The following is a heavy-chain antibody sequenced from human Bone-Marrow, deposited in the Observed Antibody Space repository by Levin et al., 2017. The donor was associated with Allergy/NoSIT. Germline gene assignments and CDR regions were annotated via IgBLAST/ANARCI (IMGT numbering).Heavy chain of an antibody. CDR1: GDSTSIGDYS. V-gene: IGHV4-30-4*01. J-gene: IGHJ6*02. Sequence: PSETLSLTCTVSGDSTSIGDYSWSWIRQPPGKGLEWIAFVYPSGSTHYNPSLKSRLTTSVDTSRKEFSLRLTSVTAADTAVYFCAGTSPDHRVAAGVYFYGLDVWGQGTTVTVSS. D-gene: IGHD6-13*01. CDR2: VYPSGST. CDR3: AGTSPDHRVAAGVYFYGLDV.